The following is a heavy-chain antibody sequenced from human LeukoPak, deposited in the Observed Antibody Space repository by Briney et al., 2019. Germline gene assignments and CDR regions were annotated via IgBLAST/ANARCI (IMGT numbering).Heavy chain of an antibody. CDR1: GYTFNSYA. CDR3: ARDSGSYILNWFDP. Sequence: ASVKVSCKASGYTFNSYAITWVRQAPGQGLEWMGRIIPILGIANYAQKFQGRVTITADKSTSTAYMELSSLRSEDTAVYYCARDSGSYILNWFDPWGQGTLVTVSS. CDR2: IIPILGIA. V-gene: IGHV1-69*04. D-gene: IGHD1-26*01. J-gene: IGHJ5*02.